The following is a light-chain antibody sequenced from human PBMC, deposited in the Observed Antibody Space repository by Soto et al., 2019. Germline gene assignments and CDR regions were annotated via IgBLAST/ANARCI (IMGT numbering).Light chain of an antibody. V-gene: IGLV2-14*01. Sequence: QSALTQPASVSGSPGQSITISCTGTSSDVGGYNYVSWYQQHPGKAPKLMIYDVSNRPSGVSNRFSGSKSGNTASLTISGLQAXXEXDYYCSSYTSSSTPHVVFGGGTKLTVL. J-gene: IGLJ2*01. CDR2: DVS. CDR1: SSDVGGYNY. CDR3: SSYTSSSTPHVV.